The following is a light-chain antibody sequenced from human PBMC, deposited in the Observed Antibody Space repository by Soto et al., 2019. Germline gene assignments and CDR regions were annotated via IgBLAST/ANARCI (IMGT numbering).Light chain of an antibody. J-gene: IGKJ1*01. Sequence: EVVLTQSPGTLSLSPGERATLSCRASQSVSGSDLAWYQQKPGQAPRLLISGVSNRATGTPDRFSGSGSGTDFTLTISSLEPEDFAVFYCHQYGISPPTFDPGTKVEI. CDR1: QSVSGSD. CDR2: GVS. CDR3: HQYGISPPT. V-gene: IGKV3-20*01.